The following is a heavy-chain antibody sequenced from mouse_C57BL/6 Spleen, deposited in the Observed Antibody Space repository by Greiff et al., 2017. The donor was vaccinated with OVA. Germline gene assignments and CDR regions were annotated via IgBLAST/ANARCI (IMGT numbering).Heavy chain of an antibody. J-gene: IGHJ2*01. CDR2: IYPGDGDT. CDR3: AREGGFFDY. V-gene: IGHV1-82*01. CDR1: GYAFSSSW. Sequence: QVQLKESGPELVKPGASVKISCKASGYAFSSSWMNWVKQRPGKGLEWIGRIYPGDGDTNYNGKVKGKATLTADKSSSTAYMQLSSLTSEDSAVYFCAREGGFFDYWGQGTTLTVSS.